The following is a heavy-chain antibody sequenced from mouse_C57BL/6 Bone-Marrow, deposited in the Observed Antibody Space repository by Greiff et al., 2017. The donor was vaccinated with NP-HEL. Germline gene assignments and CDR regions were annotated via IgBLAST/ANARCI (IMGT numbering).Heavy chain of an antibody. CDR2: IDPENGDT. CDR3: TTRDYDPGAMDY. V-gene: IGHV14-4*01. CDR1: GFNIKDDY. J-gene: IGHJ4*01. Sequence: EVQLQQSGAELVRPGASVKLSCTASGFNIKDDYMHWVKQRPEQGLEWIGWIDPENGDTEYASKFQGKATITADTSSNTAYLQLSSLTSEDTAVYYCTTRDYDPGAMDYGGQGTSVTVSS. D-gene: IGHD2-4*01.